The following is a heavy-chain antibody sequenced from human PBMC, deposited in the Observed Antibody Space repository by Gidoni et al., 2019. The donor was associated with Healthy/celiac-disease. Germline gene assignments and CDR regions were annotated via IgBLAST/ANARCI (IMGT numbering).Heavy chain of an antibody. CDR1: GFTFSSYS. V-gene: IGHV3-48*01. J-gene: IGHJ4*02. CDR3: ARTQQPAD. D-gene: IGHD6-13*01. CDR2: ISSSSSTI. Sequence: EVQLVESGGGLVQTGGSLRLACSASGFTFSSYSLNCVRQAQGKGLEWVSYISSSSSTIYYADSVKGRFPISRDNAKNSLYLQMNSLRAEDTAVYYCARTQQPADWGQGTLVTVSS.